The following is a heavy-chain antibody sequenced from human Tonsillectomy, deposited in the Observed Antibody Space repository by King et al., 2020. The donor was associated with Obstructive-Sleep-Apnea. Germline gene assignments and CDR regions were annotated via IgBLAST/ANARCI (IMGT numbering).Heavy chain of an antibody. J-gene: IGHJ4*02. Sequence: VQLVESGGGLVQPGGSLTLSCAASGFTFRSYGMSWVRQAPGQGLEWVSSLSGSGGVTYYAGSVKGRFSVSGDFSKNMVYLQMSSLRVEDTAVYFCARWLRSTMKPYRFASWGQGTLVTVSS. D-gene: IGHD5-12*01. CDR2: LSGSGGVT. V-gene: IGHV3-23*04. CDR3: ARWLRSTMKPYRFAS. CDR1: GFTFRSYG.